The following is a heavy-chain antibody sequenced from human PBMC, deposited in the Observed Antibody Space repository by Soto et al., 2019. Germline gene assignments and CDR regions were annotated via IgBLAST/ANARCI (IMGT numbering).Heavy chain of an antibody. CDR2: ISYDGSNE. D-gene: IGHD2-15*01. CDR1: GFTFSDYD. V-gene: IGHV3-30*18. Sequence: QVQLVESGGGVVQPGRSLRLSCAASGFTFSDYDMHWVRQAPGKGLEWVAVISYDGSNEYYGDSVKGRFTIFRDNSKNTLYLQMNSLRADDTAVYYCAKGRRCSGGSCSPGEFDPWGQGTLVTVSS. CDR3: AKGRRCSGGSCSPGEFDP. J-gene: IGHJ5*02.